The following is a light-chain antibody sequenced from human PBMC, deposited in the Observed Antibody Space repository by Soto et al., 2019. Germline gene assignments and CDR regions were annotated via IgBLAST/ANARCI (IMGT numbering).Light chain of an antibody. Sequence: IQLTQSPSSLSASVGDRVTITCRASQGISSYLAWYQQKPGKAPNLLIYAASTLQSGVPSRFSGSGSGTDFTLIFISLQPEDFATYYCQQLNSYPRTFGQGTKVDIK. V-gene: IGKV1-9*01. CDR1: QGISSY. CDR3: QQLNSYPRT. J-gene: IGKJ1*01. CDR2: AAS.